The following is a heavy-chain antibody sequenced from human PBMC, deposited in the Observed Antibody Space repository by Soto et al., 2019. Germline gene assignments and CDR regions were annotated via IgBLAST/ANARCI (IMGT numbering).Heavy chain of an antibody. Sequence: ASVKVSCKAGGYTFSDYYIQWVRQAPGQGLEYMGWISPKSGGAAYAQKFRGRVTMTRDTSISTASMELTRLTSDDTAIYYCARGDSTDCSNGVCSFFYNHDMDVWGQGTTVTVSS. CDR3: ARGDSTDCSNGVCSFFYNHDMDV. CDR1: GYTFSDYY. V-gene: IGHV1-2*02. CDR2: ISPKSGGA. D-gene: IGHD2-8*01. J-gene: IGHJ6*02.